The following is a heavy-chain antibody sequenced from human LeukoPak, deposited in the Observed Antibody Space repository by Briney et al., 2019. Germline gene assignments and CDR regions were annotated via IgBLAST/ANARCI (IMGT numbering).Heavy chain of an antibody. CDR3: ARGVFLDSSGWFDSFDY. D-gene: IGHD6-19*01. Sequence: ASVKVSCKASGYTFTSYGISWVRQAPGQGLEWMGWISAYNGNTNYAQKLQGRVTMTTDTSTSTAYMELRSLRSDDTAVYYCARGVFLDSSGWFDSFDYWGQGTLVTVSS. CDR1: GYTFTSYG. CDR2: ISAYNGNT. V-gene: IGHV1-18*01. J-gene: IGHJ4*02.